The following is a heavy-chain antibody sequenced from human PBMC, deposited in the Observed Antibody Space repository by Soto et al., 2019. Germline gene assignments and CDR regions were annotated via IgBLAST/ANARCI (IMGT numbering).Heavy chain of an antibody. CDR1: GIKFSSYG. J-gene: IGHJ6*02. CDR3: ARESLYGSGSRNFHYYGMDV. Sequence: GGSLRLSCAASGIKFSSYGMHWVRQAPGKGLEWVAVIWFDGSKKYYVDSVKGRFTISRDNSNNTLYLQMNSLRAEDTGVYYCARESLYGSGSRNFHYYGMDVWGQGTTVTVSS. CDR2: IWFDGSKK. V-gene: IGHV3-33*01. D-gene: IGHD3-10*01.